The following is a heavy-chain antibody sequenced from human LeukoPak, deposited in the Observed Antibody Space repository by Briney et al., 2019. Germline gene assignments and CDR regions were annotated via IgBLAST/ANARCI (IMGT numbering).Heavy chain of an antibody. Sequence: SDTLSLTCTVSGGSISSSSYYWGWIRKPPGKGLEWIESIYYSGSTYYNPSLKSRVTISVDTSKNQFSLKLSSVTAADTAVYYCARPSGGIYFDYWGQGTLVTVSS. CDR2: IYYSGST. CDR3: ARPSGGIYFDY. V-gene: IGHV4-39*01. D-gene: IGHD3-10*01. CDR1: GGSISSSSYY. J-gene: IGHJ4*02.